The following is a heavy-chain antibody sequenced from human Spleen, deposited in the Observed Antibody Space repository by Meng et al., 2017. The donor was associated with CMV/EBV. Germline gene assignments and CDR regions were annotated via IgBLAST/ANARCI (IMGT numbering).Heavy chain of an antibody. D-gene: IGHD6-6*01. Sequence: GGSLRLSCAASEFTFDNYAMHWVRQAPGKGLEWVAVISYDGNNEYYADSVKGRFTISRDNSKNTLHLQMNSLRVEDTAVYYCARGPRTRGEQLAFDYWGQGTLVTVSS. V-gene: IGHV3-30-3*01. CDR3: ARGPRTRGEQLAFDY. J-gene: IGHJ4*02. CDR1: EFTFDNYA. CDR2: ISYDGNNE.